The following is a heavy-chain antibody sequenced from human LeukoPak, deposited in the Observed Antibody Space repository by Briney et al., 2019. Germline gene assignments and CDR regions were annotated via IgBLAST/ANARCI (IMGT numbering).Heavy chain of an antibody. V-gene: IGHV3-30*02. J-gene: IGHJ4*02. CDR2: IRYDGSNK. Sequence: PGGSLRLSCAASGFTFISYGMHWVRQAPGKGLEWVAFIRYDGSNKYYADSVKGRFTISRDNSKNTLYLQMNSLRAEDTAVYYCARDRGGAYDFWSGYYTGYFDYWGQGTLVPVSS. D-gene: IGHD3-3*01. CDR3: ARDRGGAYDFWSGYYTGYFDY. CDR1: GFTFISYG.